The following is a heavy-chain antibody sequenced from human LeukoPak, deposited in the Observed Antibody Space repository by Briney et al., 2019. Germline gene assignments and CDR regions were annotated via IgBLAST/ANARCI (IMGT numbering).Heavy chain of an antibody. Sequence: GGSLRLSCAASGFTVSSNYMSWVRQAPGKGLEWVSVIYSGGSTYYADSVKGRFTISRDNSKNTLYLQMNSLRAEDTAVYYCARMVRYCSSTSCYPYYFDYWGQGTLVTVSS. D-gene: IGHD2-2*01. J-gene: IGHJ4*02. CDR2: IYSGGST. V-gene: IGHV3-53*01. CDR3: ARMVRYCSSTSCYPYYFDY. CDR1: GFTVSSNY.